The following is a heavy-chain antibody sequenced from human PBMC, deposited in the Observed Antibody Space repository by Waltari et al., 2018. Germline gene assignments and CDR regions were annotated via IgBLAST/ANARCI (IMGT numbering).Heavy chain of an antibody. J-gene: IGHJ4*02. CDR3: ARHAAGIIDY. V-gene: IGHV4-38-2*01. D-gene: IGHD6-19*01. Sequence: QVQLQESGPGLVKPSETLSLTCAVSGYSISSGYYWGWIRQPPGKGLEWIGSIYHSGSTYYNPSLKSRVTISVDTSKNQFSLKLSSVTAADMAVYYCARHAAGIIDYWGQGTLVTVSS. CDR2: IYHSGST. CDR1: GYSISSGYY.